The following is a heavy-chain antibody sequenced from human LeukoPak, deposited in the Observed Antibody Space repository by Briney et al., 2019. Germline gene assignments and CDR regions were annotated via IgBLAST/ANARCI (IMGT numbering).Heavy chain of an antibody. Sequence: GGSLRLSCAASGFTFRSYWMHWVRQAPGEGLVWVSRINTDGSTTSYADSVKGRFTISRDNARNTLYLQMNSLRAEDTAVYYCAKGDRFLEWLPDYWGQGTLVTVSS. CDR2: INTDGSTT. D-gene: IGHD3-3*01. CDR3: AKGDRFLEWLPDY. CDR1: GFTFRSYW. J-gene: IGHJ4*02. V-gene: IGHV3-74*01.